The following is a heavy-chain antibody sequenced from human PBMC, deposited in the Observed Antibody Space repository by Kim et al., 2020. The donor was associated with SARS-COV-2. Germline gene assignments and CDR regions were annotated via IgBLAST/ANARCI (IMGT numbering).Heavy chain of an antibody. Sequence: GGSLRLSCAASGFSVSDNYMAWVRQAPQKGLEWVSTIFTGGGPYYADSVKGRFTISRDDSKNTVSLQMDSLTADDTGLYFCARGSGSTYFNSDNYYYFDHWGQGTLLTASS. CDR2: IFTGGGP. J-gene: IGHJ4*02. V-gene: IGHV3-53*01. CDR1: GFSVSDNY. CDR3: ARGSGSTYFNSDNYYYFDH. D-gene: IGHD3-10*01.